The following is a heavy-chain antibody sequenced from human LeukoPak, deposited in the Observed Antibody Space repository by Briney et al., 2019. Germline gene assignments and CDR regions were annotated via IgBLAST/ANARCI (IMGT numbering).Heavy chain of an antibody. CDR2: IYGDDTP. Sequence: GRSLRLSCAASGFTFSSYGMHWVRQAPGKGLEWVSAIYGDDTPYHADSVKGRFTISRDYSKNTVHLQMNSLRVEDTAVYYCTTHRAGAPTEFADWGQGTLVTVSP. V-gene: IGHV3-66*04. CDR1: GFTFSSYG. CDR3: TTHRAGAPTEFAD. D-gene: IGHD1-26*01. J-gene: IGHJ4*02.